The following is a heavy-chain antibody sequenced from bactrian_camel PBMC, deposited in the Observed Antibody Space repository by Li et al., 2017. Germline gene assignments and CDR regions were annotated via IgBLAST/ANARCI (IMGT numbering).Heavy chain of an antibody. CDR3: AAQNYPCCHEEACHST. J-gene: IGHJ6*01. V-gene: IGHV3S55*01. CDR1: GMKYSDYC. D-gene: IGHD1*01. Sequence: HVQLVESGGGSVQAGGSLTLSCAYSGMKYSDYCLGWFRLAPGKERERIATMQADGSTSYAPSVKGRFTISKDNAKDTLYLQMNNLKPEDTALYYCAAQNYPCCHEEACHSTWGQGTQVTVS. CDR2: MQADGST.